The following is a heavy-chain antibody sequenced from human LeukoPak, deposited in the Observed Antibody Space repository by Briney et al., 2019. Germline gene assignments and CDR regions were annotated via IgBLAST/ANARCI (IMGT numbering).Heavy chain of an antibody. D-gene: IGHD2-8*01. V-gene: IGHV5-10-1*01. CDR2: IDPTDSYT. J-gene: IGHJ4*02. CDR1: GYNFTSSW. Sequence: GESLRISCKASGYNFTSSWISWVRQMPGKGLEWMGRIDPTDSYTNYSPSFQGHVTISVDKSISTAYLQWSSLEASDTAMYYCARDEARLISVSYFDYWGQGTLVTVSS. CDR3: ARDEARLISVSYFDY.